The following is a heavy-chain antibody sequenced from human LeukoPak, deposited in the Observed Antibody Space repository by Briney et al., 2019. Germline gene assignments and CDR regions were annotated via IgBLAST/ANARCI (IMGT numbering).Heavy chain of an antibody. CDR3: AKDIQLST. V-gene: IGHV3-23*01. CDR2: ISSSGNNA. J-gene: IGHJ3*01. CDR1: GFTFRDAP. D-gene: IGHD5-24*01. Sequence: GGSLRLSCAVSGFTFRDAPMTWVRQAPGKGLEWVSLISSSGNNAYYADSVKGRFTISRDNSKNTLSLQMNSLRVEDTAIYYCAKDIQLSTWGLGTMVTVSS.